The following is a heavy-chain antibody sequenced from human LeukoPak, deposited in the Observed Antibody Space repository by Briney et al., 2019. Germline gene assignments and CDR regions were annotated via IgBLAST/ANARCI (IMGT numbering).Heavy chain of an antibody. Sequence: PSETLSLTCTVSGGSISSYYWSWIRQPPGKGLEWIGYIYYSGSTNYNPSLKSRVTISVDTSKNQFSLKLSPVTAADTAVYYCARDLGGFDYWGQGTLVTVSS. CDR3: ARDLGGFDY. CDR1: GGSISSYY. CDR2: IYYSGST. V-gene: IGHV4-59*01. J-gene: IGHJ4*02. D-gene: IGHD3-16*01.